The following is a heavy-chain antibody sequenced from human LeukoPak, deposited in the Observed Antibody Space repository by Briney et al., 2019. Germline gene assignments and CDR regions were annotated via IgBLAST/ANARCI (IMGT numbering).Heavy chain of an antibody. J-gene: IGHJ4*02. V-gene: IGHV3-21*01. D-gene: IGHD2-2*01. Sequence: PGGPLRLSRAASGFTFTSYSMNGVPRAPGKGLEWVSSITRSSRYIYYADSVKGRFTISRDNAKNSLYLQMNSLRAEDTAVYYCARDPGYCSSTSCYSYYFDCWGQGTLVTVSS. CDR2: ITRSSRYI. CDR3: ARDPGYCSSTSCYSYYFDC. CDR1: GFTFTSYS.